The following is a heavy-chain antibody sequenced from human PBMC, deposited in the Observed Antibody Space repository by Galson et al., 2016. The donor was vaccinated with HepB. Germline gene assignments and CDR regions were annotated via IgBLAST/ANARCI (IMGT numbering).Heavy chain of an antibody. J-gene: IGHJ6*02. CDR3: ARGDFGFTYGMDI. Sequence: SVKVSCKASGGTFSSHAISWVRQAPGQGLERMGGIIPFAGRVPYSQKFQGRVTISADEITSTVDMERSSLKSEDTAVYYCARGDFGFTYGMDIWGQGTTGTVSS. V-gene: IGHV1-69*13. CDR1: GGTFSSHA. CDR2: IIPFAGRV. D-gene: IGHD3-3*01.